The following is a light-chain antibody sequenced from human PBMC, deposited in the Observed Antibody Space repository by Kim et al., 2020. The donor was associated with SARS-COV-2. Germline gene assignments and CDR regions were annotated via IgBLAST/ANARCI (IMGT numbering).Light chain of an antibody. CDR3: QQYNGYQYT. CDR2: KAS. Sequence: SSSIGDRVNINCRASQSITIRLARYKQKPGKAPKLLIYKASNLESGVPTRFSGSGSGTEFTLTISSLQPDDLATYYCQQYNGYQYTFGQGTKLEI. V-gene: IGKV1-5*03. CDR1: QSITIR. J-gene: IGKJ2*01.